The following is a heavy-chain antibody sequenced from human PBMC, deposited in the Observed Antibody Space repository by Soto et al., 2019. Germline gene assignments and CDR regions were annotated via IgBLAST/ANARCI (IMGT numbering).Heavy chain of an antibody. CDR1: GFTFSNYW. CDR2: INSDGSGT. CDR3: ARDSNLGFDP. J-gene: IGHJ5*02. V-gene: IGHV3-74*01. D-gene: IGHD7-27*01. Sequence: GGSLRLSCAACGFTFSNYWVHWVRQVPGKGLVWVSHINSDGSGTSYADSVKGRFTNSRDNAKNTLYLQMNSLRAEDTAVYYCARDSNLGFDPWGQGTLVTVSS.